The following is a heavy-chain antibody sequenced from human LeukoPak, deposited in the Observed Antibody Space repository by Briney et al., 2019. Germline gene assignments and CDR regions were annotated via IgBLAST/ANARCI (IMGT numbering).Heavy chain of an antibody. CDR3: ARERYFDY. V-gene: IGHV3-23*01. CDR2: ICGGGRST. J-gene: IGHJ4*02. Sequence: GGSLRLSCAASGFTFSTCAMSWVRQALGKGLEWVSTICGGGRSTDYADSVKGQFTISRGNSKNTLYLQMNSLRAEDTAVYYCARERYFDYWGQGTLVTVSS. CDR1: GFTFSTCA.